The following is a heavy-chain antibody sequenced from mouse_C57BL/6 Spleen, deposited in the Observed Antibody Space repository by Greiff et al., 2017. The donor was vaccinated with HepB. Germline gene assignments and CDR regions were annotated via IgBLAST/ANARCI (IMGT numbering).Heavy chain of an antibody. V-gene: IGHV5-4*01. CDR2: ISDGGSYT. D-gene: IGHD1-1*01. CDR1: GFTFSSYA. CDR3: ASPGSSYGWYFDV. J-gene: IGHJ1*03. Sequence: EVQGVESGGGLVKPGGSLKLSCAASGFTFSSYAMSWVRQTPEKRLEWVATISDGGSYTYYPDNVKGRFTISRDNAKNNLYLQMSHLKSEDTAMYYCASPGSSYGWYFDVWGTGTTVTVSS.